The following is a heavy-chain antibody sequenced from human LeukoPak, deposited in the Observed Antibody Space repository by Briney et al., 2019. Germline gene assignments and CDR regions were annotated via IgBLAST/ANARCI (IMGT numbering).Heavy chain of an antibody. Sequence: GGSLRLSCAASGFTFSSYGMHWVRQAPGKGLEWVAVISYDGSNKYYADSVKGRFTISRDNSKNTLYLQMNSLRAEDTAVYYCAKDFDSAPYGMDVWGQGTTVTVSS. CDR3: AKDFDSAPYGMDV. CDR2: ISYDGSNK. J-gene: IGHJ6*02. CDR1: GFTFSSYG. V-gene: IGHV3-30*18. D-gene: IGHD3-9*01.